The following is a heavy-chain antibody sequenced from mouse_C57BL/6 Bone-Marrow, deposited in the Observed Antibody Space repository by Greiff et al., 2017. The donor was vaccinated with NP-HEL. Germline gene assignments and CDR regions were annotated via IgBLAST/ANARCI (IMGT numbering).Heavy chain of an antibody. V-gene: IGHV2-6-1*01. Sequence: QVQLKESGPGLVAPSQSLSITCTVSGFSLTSYGVHWVRQPPGKGLEWLVVIWSDGSTTYNSAPKSRLSISKDNSKSQVFLKMNSIQTDDTAMYCCARQGGRRDYAMDYWGQGTSVTVSS. CDR1: GFSLTSYG. CDR3: ARQGGRRDYAMDY. D-gene: IGHD3-3*01. J-gene: IGHJ4*01. CDR2: IWSDGST.